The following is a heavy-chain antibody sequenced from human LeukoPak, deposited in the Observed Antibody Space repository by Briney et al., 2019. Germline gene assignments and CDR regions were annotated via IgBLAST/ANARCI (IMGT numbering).Heavy chain of an antibody. D-gene: IGHD3-10*02. V-gene: IGHV3-23*01. J-gene: IGHJ6*04. CDR3: AELGITMIGSV. CDR2: ISGSGGST. Sequence: GGSLRLSCAASGFTFSSYGMSWVRQAPGKGLEWVSAISGSGGSTYYADSVKGRFTISRDNAKNSLYLQMNSLRAEDTAVYYCAELGITMIGSVWGKGTTVTISS. CDR1: GFTFSSYG.